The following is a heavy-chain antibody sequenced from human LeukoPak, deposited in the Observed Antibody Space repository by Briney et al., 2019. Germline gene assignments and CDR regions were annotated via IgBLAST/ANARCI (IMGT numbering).Heavy chain of an antibody. CDR3: ARAAGYSSGWYPIDY. Sequence: SETLSLTCTVSGGSISGGDYYWSWIRQPPGKGLEWIAYIFYSGTTYSNPSLKSRLTFSVDTSKNQFSLKLSSVTAADTAVYYCARAAGYSSGWYPIDYWGQGTLVTVSS. CDR2: IFYSGTT. J-gene: IGHJ4*02. V-gene: IGHV4-30-4*02. CDR1: GGSISGGDYY. D-gene: IGHD6-19*01.